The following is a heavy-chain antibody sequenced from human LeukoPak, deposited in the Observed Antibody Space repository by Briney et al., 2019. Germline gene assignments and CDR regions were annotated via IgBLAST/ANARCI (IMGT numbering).Heavy chain of an antibody. CDR2: ISAYNGNT. CDR3: ARGYYDSSGYYETDYYYYYMDV. D-gene: IGHD3-22*01. V-gene: IGHV1-18*01. J-gene: IGHJ6*03. CDR1: GYTFTSYG. Sequence: ASVKVSCKASGYTFTSYGISWVRQAPGQGLEWMGWISAYNGNTNYAQKLQGRVTTTTDTSTSTAYMELRSLRSDDTAVYYCARGYYDSSGYYETDYYYYYMDVWGKGTTVTVSS.